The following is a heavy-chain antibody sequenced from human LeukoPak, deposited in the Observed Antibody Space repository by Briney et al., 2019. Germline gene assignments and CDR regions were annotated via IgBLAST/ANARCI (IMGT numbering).Heavy chain of an antibody. CDR3: ARKRRTYYYDSSGSYFDY. CDR1: GYTFTSYY. J-gene: IGHJ4*02. Sequence: ASVKVSCKASGYTFTSYYMHWVRQAPGQGLEWMGIINPSGGSTSYAQKFQGRVTMTRDTSTSTVYMELSSLRSEDTAVYYCARKRRTYYYDSSGSYFDYWGQGTLVTVS. CDR2: INPSGGST. V-gene: IGHV1-46*01. D-gene: IGHD3-22*01.